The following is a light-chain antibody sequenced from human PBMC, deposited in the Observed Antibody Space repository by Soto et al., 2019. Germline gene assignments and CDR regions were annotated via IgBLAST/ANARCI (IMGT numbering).Light chain of an antibody. CDR3: QQYGSPGT. V-gene: IGKV3-20*01. CDR2: GAS. J-gene: IGKJ1*01. Sequence: DSGLTQSPGTLSLSPGERATLSCRASESVSNNLAWYQQKPGQAPRLLIYGASNRATGIPDRLSGSGSGTDFPLTISRLAPEDFAVYYCQQYGSPGTFGQGTQVDIK. CDR1: ESVSNN.